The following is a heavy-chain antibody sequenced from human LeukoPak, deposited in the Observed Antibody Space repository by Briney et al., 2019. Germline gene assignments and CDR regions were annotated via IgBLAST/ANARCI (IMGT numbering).Heavy chain of an antibody. V-gene: IGHV4-4*07. J-gene: IGHJ3*02. Sequence: PSETLSLTCIVFGGSMTGYWWSWIRQPAGKGLEWIGRVYLSGTTNYNPSLNSRVSMSVDTSKNQFSLKLNSVTAADTAMYYCGRVSSSGHGRAFDIWGQGTMVIVSS. CDR3: GRVSSSGHGRAFDI. D-gene: IGHD6-19*01. CDR1: GGSMTGYW. CDR2: VYLSGTT.